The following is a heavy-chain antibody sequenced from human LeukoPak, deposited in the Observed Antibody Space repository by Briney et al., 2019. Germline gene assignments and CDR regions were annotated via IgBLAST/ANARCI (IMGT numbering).Heavy chain of an antibody. CDR3: ARGRLEVYTFDI. CDR1: GGSFGGYY. Sequence: SETLSLTCAVYGGSFGGYYWSWIRRPPGKGLEWIGEMHYSGATNYNPSLKSRVTTSADTPKNQFCLRLSSVTAADTAVYYCARGRLEVYTFDIWGQGTMVTVSS. D-gene: IGHD2-8*02. CDR2: MHYSGAT. V-gene: IGHV4-34*01. J-gene: IGHJ3*02.